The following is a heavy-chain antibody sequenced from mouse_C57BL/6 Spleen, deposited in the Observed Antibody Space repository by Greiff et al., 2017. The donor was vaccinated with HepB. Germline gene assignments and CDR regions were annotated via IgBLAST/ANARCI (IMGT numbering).Heavy chain of an antibody. CDR3: ARHEDNYESSSYWYFDV. J-gene: IGHJ1*03. CDR2: FYPGSGSI. D-gene: IGHD2-1*01. V-gene: IGHV1-62-2*01. Sequence: VQLQQSGAELVKPGASVKLSCKASGYTFTEYTIHWVKQRSGQGLEWIGWFYPGSGSIKYNEKFKDKATLTADKSSSTVYMELSRLTSEDSAVYFCARHEDNYESSSYWYFDVWGTGTTVTVAS. CDR1: GYTFTEYT.